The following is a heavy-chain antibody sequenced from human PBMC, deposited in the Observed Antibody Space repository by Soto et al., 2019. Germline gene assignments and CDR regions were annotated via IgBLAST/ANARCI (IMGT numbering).Heavy chain of an antibody. CDR2: ISYDGNNK. Sequence: QVQLVESGGGVVQPGRSLRLSCAASGFTFSIYAMHWVRQAPGKGLEWVAVISYDGNNKYYADSVKGRFTISRDNSKNTLYLQMNSLRAEDTAVYDCARDRGGGGYYGVDVWGQGTTVTVSS. V-gene: IGHV3-30-3*01. CDR1: GFTFSIYA. J-gene: IGHJ6*02. CDR3: ARDRGGGGYYGVDV. D-gene: IGHD2-15*01.